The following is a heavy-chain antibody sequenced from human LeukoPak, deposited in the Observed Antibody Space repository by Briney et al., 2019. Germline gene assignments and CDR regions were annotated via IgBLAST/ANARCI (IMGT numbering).Heavy chain of an antibody. CDR1: GFSFSIYA. J-gene: IGHJ4*02. Sequence: GGSLRLSCAASGFSFSIYALHWVRQAPGKGLKWLAIISYDGSTSYLADPVKGRFTISRDNSKNTLYLQMSSLRPKDTAVYYCARDTHTSGYYFDYWGQGTLVTVSS. D-gene: IGHD6-25*01. CDR3: ARDTHTSGYYFDY. CDR2: ISYDGSTS. V-gene: IGHV3-30-3*01.